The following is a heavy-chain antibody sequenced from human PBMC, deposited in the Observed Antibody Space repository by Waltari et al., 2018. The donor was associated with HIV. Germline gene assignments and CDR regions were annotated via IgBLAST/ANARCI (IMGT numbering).Heavy chain of an antibody. Sequence: EVQLLESGGGLVHPGGSLGLSCAASGFTFGSCPFTWVAQAPGKGLEWVSAISGSGGSTDYADSVKGRFTISRDNSKNTLYLQMNSLRAEDTAVYYCAKGHYDFWSGSYYYGMDVWGQGTTVTVSS. V-gene: IGHV3-23*01. CDR3: AKGHYDFWSGSYYYGMDV. CDR1: GFTFGSCP. CDR2: ISGSGGST. J-gene: IGHJ6*02. D-gene: IGHD3-3*01.